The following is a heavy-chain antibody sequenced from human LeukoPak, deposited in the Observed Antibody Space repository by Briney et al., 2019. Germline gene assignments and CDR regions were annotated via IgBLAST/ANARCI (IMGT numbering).Heavy chain of an antibody. D-gene: IGHD3-22*01. Sequence: PSETLSLTCTVSGGSISSYYRSWIRQPPGQGLEWIGYIYYSGSANYNPSLKSRVTISIDTSKNQFSLKLSSVPAADTAVYYCATTYYYYSSGPDAFDIWGQGTMVTVSS. CDR1: GGSISSYY. V-gene: IGHV4-59*01. CDR3: ATTYYYYSSGPDAFDI. CDR2: IYYSGSA. J-gene: IGHJ3*02.